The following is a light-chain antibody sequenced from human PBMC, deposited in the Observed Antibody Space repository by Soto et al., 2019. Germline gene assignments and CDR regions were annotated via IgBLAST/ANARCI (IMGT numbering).Light chain of an antibody. V-gene: IGLV2-8*01. J-gene: IGLJ2*01. CDR3: SSYTRSSSVV. CDR1: SSDVGGYNY. CDR2: EVN. Sequence: QSALTQPPSASGSPGQSVAISCTGTSSDVGGYNYVSWYQQHPGKAPKLMIYEVNKRPSGVPDRFSGSKSGNTASLTVSGLQAEDEADYYCSSYTRSSSVVFGGGTKVTVL.